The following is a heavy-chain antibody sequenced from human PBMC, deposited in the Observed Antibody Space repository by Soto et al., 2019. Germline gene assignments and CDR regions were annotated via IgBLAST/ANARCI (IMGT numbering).Heavy chain of an antibody. CDR3: ARGALGSYYNDF. CDR1: GFTFTSYW. J-gene: IGHJ5*01. Sequence: LRLSCAASGFTFTSYWIHWVRQAPGKWLVWVSRIKGDGISINYADSVKGRFTISRDNARDTVFLQMNDLRAEDTAVYYCARGALGSYYNDFWCHGILVTGSS. CDR2: IKGDGISI. D-gene: IGHD3-10*01. V-gene: IGHV3-74*01.